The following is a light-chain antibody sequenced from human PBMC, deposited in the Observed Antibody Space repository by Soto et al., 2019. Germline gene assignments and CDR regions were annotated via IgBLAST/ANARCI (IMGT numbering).Light chain of an antibody. Sequence: QSVLTQPPSASGTPGQRVTISCSGSSSNIGSNTVNWYQQLPGTAPKLLIFSSNQRPSGVPDRFSGSKSGTSASLAISGLQSEDEADYYCAAWDDSLNAYYVFGTGTKVTVL. CDR3: AAWDDSLNAYYV. J-gene: IGLJ1*01. V-gene: IGLV1-44*01. CDR1: SSNIGSNT. CDR2: SSN.